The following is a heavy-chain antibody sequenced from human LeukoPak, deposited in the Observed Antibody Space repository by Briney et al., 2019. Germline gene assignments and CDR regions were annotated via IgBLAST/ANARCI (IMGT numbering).Heavy chain of an antibody. J-gene: IGHJ3*02. D-gene: IGHD3-22*01. CDR3: AKVSDSSGYTPTDDAFDI. CDR1: GFTFSSYA. V-gene: IGHV3-23*01. Sequence: PGGSLRLSCAASGFTFSSYAMSWVRQAPGKGLEWVSAISGSGGSTYYADSVKGRFTISRDNSKNTLYLQMNSLRAEDTAVYYCAKVSDSSGYTPTDDAFDIWGQGTMVTVSS. CDR2: ISGSGGST.